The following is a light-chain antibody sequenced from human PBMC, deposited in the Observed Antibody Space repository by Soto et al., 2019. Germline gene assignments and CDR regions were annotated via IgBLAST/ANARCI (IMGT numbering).Light chain of an antibody. CDR3: QQSYSYPRT. Sequence: DIQLTQSPPLLSASVGDRVTITCRASQGISSYLVWYQQRPGKAPKVLIYAASTLQSGVPSRFSGGGSGTEFTLTISSLQPADFATYFCQQSYSYPRTFGQGTRLEIK. V-gene: IGKV1-9*01. CDR2: AAS. J-gene: IGKJ2*02. CDR1: QGISSY.